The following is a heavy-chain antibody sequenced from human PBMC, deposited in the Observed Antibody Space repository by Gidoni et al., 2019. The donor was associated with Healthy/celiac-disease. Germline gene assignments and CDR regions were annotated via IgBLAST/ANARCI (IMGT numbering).Heavy chain of an antibody. V-gene: IGHV3-73*01. J-gene: IGHJ6*02. Sequence: RSKANSYATAYSASFKGRFTISRDDSKNTAYLQMNSLKTEDPAVYYCTRPSSSTRRPNGMDVWGQGTTVTVSS. D-gene: IGHD2-2*01. CDR2: RSKANSYAT. CDR3: TRPSSSTRRPNGMDV.